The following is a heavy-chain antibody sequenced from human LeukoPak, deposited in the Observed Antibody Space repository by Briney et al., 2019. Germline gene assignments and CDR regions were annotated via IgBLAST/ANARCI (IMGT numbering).Heavy chain of an antibody. D-gene: IGHD2-15*01. J-gene: IGHJ4*02. CDR3: ASVLETDFSGGSCYSGLDH. Sequence: GGSLRLSCAASGFTFRRYNMKWVRQAPGKGLEWVSSISRTSSYIYYADSVKGRFTISRDKAQNSLYLQMNSLRVEDTAVYYCASVLETDFSGGSCYSGLDHWGQGTLVTVSS. V-gene: IGHV3-21*01. CDR2: ISRTSSYI. CDR1: GFTFRRYN.